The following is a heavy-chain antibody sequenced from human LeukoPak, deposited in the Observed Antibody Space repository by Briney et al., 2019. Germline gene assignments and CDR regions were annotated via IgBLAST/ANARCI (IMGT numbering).Heavy chain of an antibody. CDR2: IYYSGST. V-gene: IGHV4-59*01. D-gene: IGHD5-12*01. CDR3: ARGGYSGYDSDDYYYGMDV. J-gene: IGHJ6*02. Sequence: PSETLSLTCTVSGGSISSYYWSWIRQPPGKGLEWMGDIYYSGSTNYNPSLKSRVTISVDTSKNQFSLKLSSVTAADTAVYYCARGGYSGYDSDDYYYGMDVWGQGTTVTVSS. CDR1: GGSISSYY.